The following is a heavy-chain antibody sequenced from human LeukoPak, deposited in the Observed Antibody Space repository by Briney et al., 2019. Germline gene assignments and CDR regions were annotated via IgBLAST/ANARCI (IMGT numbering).Heavy chain of an antibody. CDR3: ARRFRRVVVVAATQSYYYYYMDV. CDR2: ISAYNGNT. Sequence: EASVKVSCKASGYTFTNYGISWVRQAPGQGLDWMGWISAYNGNTNYAQKLQGRVTMTTDTSTSTAYMELRSLRSDDTAVYYCARRFRRVVVVAATQSYYYYYMDVWGKGTTVTISS. J-gene: IGHJ6*03. V-gene: IGHV1-18*01. CDR1: GYTFTNYG. D-gene: IGHD2-15*01.